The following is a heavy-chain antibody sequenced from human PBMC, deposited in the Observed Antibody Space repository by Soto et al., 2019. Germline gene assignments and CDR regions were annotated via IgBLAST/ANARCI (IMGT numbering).Heavy chain of an antibody. CDR2: ISGSGGST. D-gene: IGHD3-22*01. CDR1: GFTFSSYA. Sequence: GGFLRLSCAASGFTFSSYAMSWVRQSPGKGLEWVSAISGSGGSTYYADSVKGRFTISRDNSKNTLYLQMNSLRAEDTAVYYCAKDKMGSYYDSSGCVDYWGQGTLVTVSS. CDR3: AKDKMGSYYDSSGCVDY. V-gene: IGHV3-23*01. J-gene: IGHJ4*02.